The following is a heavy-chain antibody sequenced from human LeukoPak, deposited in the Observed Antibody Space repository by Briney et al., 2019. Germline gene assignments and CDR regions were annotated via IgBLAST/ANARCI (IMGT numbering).Heavy chain of an antibody. CDR1: GFTFSSSA. CDR3: AKGGSYAPLDY. Sequence: GGSLRLSCAASGFTFSSSAMTWVRQAPGKGLEWVSAISSSGSDTICTDSVRDRFTISRVNSKNTLYLQMNSLRAEDTAVYYCAKGGSYAPLDYWGQGTLVTVSS. J-gene: IGHJ4*02. D-gene: IGHD1-26*01. V-gene: IGHV3-23*01. CDR2: ISSSGSDT.